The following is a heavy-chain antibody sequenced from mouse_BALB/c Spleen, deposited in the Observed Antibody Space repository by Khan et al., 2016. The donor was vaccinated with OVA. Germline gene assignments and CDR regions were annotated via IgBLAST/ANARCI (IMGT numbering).Heavy chain of an antibody. Sequence: EVQLQESGPSLVKPSQTLSLTCSVTGDSITSGYWSWIRKFPGNKLEYMGYMIYTGYTDYNPSLISRLAIPRHTSKNQYYLQLKSVPTEDTAAYYCARSTYRYAFAYWGQGTLVTVSA. J-gene: IGHJ3*01. D-gene: IGHD2-14*01. CDR2: MIYTGYT. CDR3: ARSTYRYAFAY. V-gene: IGHV3-8*02. CDR1: GDSITSGY.